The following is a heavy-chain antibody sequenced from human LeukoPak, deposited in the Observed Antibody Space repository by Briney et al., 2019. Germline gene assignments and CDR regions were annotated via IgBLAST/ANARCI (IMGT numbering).Heavy chain of an antibody. J-gene: IGHJ6*02. V-gene: IGHV1-18*01. CDR1: GYTFTSYG. CDR3: ARVGTYYYDSSGYHEDYYGLDV. D-gene: IGHD3-22*01. CDR2: ISAYNGNT. Sequence: GASVKVSCKASGYTFTSYGISWVRQAPGQGIEWMGWISAYNGNTNYAQKLQGRVTMTTDTSTSTAYMELRSLRSDDTAVYYCARVGTYYYDSSGYHEDYYGLDVWGQGTTVTVSS.